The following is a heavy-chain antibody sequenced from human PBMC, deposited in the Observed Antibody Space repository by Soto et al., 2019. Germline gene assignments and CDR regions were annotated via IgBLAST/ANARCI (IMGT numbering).Heavy chain of an antibody. Sequence: SVKVSCKASGGTFSSYTISWVRQAPGQGLEWMGRIIPILGIANYAQKFQGRVTITADKSTSTAYMELSSLRSEDTAVYYCATYESVTGYPRGNWFDPWGKGTLVTVAS. J-gene: IGHJ5*02. D-gene: IGHD3-9*01. V-gene: IGHV1-69*02. CDR2: IIPILGIA. CDR1: GGTFSSYT. CDR3: ATYESVTGYPRGNWFDP.